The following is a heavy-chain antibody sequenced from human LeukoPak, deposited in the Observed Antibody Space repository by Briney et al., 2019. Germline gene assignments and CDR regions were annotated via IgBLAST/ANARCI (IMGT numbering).Heavy chain of an antibody. Sequence: INPSGGSTRYAQKFQGRVTMTRDMSTSTVYMELSSLRSEDTAVYYCARALPHRRLMDTTMEQHWFDPWGQGTLVTVSS. CDR2: INPSGGST. CDR3: ARALPHRRLMDTTMEQHWFDP. J-gene: IGHJ5*02. V-gene: IGHV1-46*01. D-gene: IGHD5-18*01.